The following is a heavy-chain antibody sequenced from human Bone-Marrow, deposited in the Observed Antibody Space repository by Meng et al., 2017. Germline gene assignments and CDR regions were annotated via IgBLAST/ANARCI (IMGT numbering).Heavy chain of an antibody. Sequence: GGSLRLSCAASGFTFSSYNMHWVRQTPGEGLVWVSRINTEASITTYADSVKGRFTISRDDAKNTVYLQMNSLRAEDTAVYYCARDADWVIFDHWGQGALVTVSS. CDR3: ARDADWVIFDH. V-gene: IGHV3-74*03. J-gene: IGHJ4*02. CDR1: GFTFSSYN. D-gene: IGHD3-9*01. CDR2: INTEASIT.